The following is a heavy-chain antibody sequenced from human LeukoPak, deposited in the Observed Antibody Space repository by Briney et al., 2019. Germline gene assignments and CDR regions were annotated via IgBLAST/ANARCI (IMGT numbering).Heavy chain of an antibody. D-gene: IGHD3-10*01. CDR3: ARNHGETTGAFDI. CDR1: GFTFSSYG. J-gene: IGHJ3*02. CDR2: IRYDGSNK. V-gene: IGHV3-30*02. Sequence: GGSLRLSCAASGFTFSSYGMHWVRQAPGKGLEWVAFIRYDGSNKYYADSVKGRFTISRDNSKNTLYLQMNSLRAEDTAVYYCARNHGETTGAFDIWGQGTMVTVSS.